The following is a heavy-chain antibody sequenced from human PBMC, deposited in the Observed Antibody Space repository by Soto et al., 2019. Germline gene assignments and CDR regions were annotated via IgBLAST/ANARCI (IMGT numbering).Heavy chain of an antibody. D-gene: IGHD3-10*02. CDR3: ARNMDYYYGRGSGNGHGV. CDR2: INPKFGDT. J-gene: IGHJ6*02. CDR1: GYTFTAYY. Sequence: QVQLVQSGAEVKEPGDSVRVSCEASGYTFTAYYILWVRRAPGQGLEWMGWINPKFGDTTYAQDFQGRVSMTRDMSISTVYMELSRLTSDDTAIYYCARNMDYYYGRGSGNGHGVWGQGTTVTVFS. V-gene: IGHV1-2*02.